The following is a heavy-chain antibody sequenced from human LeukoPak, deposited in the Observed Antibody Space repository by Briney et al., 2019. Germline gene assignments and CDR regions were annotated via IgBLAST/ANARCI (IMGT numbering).Heavy chain of an antibody. CDR1: EFTFSSYA. CDR3: ARYRSVTTGKRFFDY. CDR2: ISGSGGSI. Sequence: GGSLRLSCAASEFTFSSYAMSWVRQAPGKGLEWVSGISGSGGSIHYADSVKGRFTISRDNSMNTLYLQMNSLRTEDTAVYYCARYRSVTTGKRFFDYWGQGTLVTVSS. V-gene: IGHV3-23*01. D-gene: IGHD4-17*01. J-gene: IGHJ4*02.